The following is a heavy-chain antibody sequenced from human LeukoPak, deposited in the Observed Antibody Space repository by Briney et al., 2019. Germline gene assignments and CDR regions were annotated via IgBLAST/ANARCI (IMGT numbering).Heavy chain of an antibody. Sequence: PGGSLRLSCAASGFTFSNYWMSWVRQAPGKGLEWVANIKQDGSEEYYVDSVKGRFTISRDNARNSLYLQMSSLRAEDTALYYCARCDVAAAGNHWGQGTLVTVSS. CDR1: GFTFSNYW. J-gene: IGHJ5*02. CDR2: IKQDGSEE. CDR3: ARCDVAAAGNH. D-gene: IGHD6-13*01. V-gene: IGHV3-7*01.